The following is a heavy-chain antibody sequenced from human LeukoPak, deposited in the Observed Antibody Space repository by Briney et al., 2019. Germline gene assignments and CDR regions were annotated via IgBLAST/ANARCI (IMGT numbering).Heavy chain of an antibody. V-gene: IGHV2-5*02. CDR3: AHSDVLDYYGSGSYIWFDP. J-gene: IGHJ5*02. D-gene: IGHD3-10*01. CDR1: GFSLSTSGVG. Sequence: SGPTLVNPTQTPTLTSTFSGFSLSTSGVGVGWIRQPPGKALEWLALIYWADDKRYTQSLTSRLPITKDTSKNQVVLTMTNMGPVDTATYYCAHSDVLDYYGSGSYIWFDPWGQGTLVTVSS. CDR2: IYWADDK.